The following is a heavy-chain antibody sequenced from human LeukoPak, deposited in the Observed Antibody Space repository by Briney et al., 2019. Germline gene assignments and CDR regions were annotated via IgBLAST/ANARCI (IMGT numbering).Heavy chain of an antibody. D-gene: IGHD3-9*01. CDR3: AKEGSYYDILTGYYDY. CDR1: GFTFSSYA. CDR2: ISGSGGST. J-gene: IGHJ4*02. V-gene: IGHV3-23*01. Sequence: PGGSLRLSCAASGFTFSSYAMSWVRQAPGKGLEWVSAISGSGGSTYYADSVKGRFTISRDNSKNTLYLQMNSLRAEDTAVYYCAKEGSYYDILTGYYDYWGQGTLVTVSS.